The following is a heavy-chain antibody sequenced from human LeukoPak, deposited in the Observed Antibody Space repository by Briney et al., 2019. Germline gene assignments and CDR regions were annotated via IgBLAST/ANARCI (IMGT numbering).Heavy chain of an antibody. CDR3: AKDRSSGPHYYYGMDV. CDR1: GFTLSSYG. CDR2: ISYLGGVQ. V-gene: IGHV3-30*18. D-gene: IGHD6-25*01. J-gene: IGHJ6*02. Sequence: GRSLRLSRAASGFTLSSYGIHWVRQAPGKGLEWVAVISYLGGVQSYAESVKGRFTISRDTSNKRVFLQMNTLRGEDTAVYYCAKDRSSGPHYYYGMDVWGRGTTVIVSS.